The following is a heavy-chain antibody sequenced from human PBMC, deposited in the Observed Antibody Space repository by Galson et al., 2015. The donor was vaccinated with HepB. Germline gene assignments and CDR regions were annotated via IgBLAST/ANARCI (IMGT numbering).Heavy chain of an antibody. D-gene: IGHD3-22*01. CDR2: INRSGNT. V-gene: IGHV4-34*01. Sequence: ETLSLTCAVYGGSFSGHYWSWIRQPPGKGLEWIGEINRSGNTNYEPSLKSRATMSVDTSKKQLSLKVTSVTAADTAVYYCARGPDYYDGSSSYGMDVWGQGTTVTVSS. CDR1: GGSFSGHY. J-gene: IGHJ6*02. CDR3: ARGPDYYDGSSSYGMDV.